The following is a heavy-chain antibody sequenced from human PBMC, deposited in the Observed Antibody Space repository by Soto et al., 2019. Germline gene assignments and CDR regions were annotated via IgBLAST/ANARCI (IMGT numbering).Heavy chain of an antibody. Sequence: QVQLVESGGGVVQPGRSLRLSCAASGFTFSSYGMHWVRQAPGKGLEWVAVIWYDGSNKYYADCVKGRFTISRDNSKNTLYLQMNSLRDEDTAVYYCAREQDRVLSFFDYWGQGTLVTVSS. CDR1: GFTFSSYG. V-gene: IGHV3-33*01. CDR2: IWYDGSNK. CDR3: AREQDRVLSFFDY. J-gene: IGHJ4*02. D-gene: IGHD3-10*01.